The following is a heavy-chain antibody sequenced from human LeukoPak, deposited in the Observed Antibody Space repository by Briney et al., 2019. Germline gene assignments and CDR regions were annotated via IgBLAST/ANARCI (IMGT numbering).Heavy chain of an antibody. V-gene: IGHV3-30*18. Sequence: PGGSLRLSWAASGFTFSSYGLHWVRQAPDKGLEWVAFISYDGSNKFYGDSVKGRFSISRDNSKNTLYLQMNSLRTEDTAVYYCAKDLFYYDKGGFDYWGQGTLVTVSS. CDR3: AKDLFYYDKGGFDY. J-gene: IGHJ4*02. CDR2: ISYDGSNK. D-gene: IGHD3-22*01. CDR1: GFTFSSYG.